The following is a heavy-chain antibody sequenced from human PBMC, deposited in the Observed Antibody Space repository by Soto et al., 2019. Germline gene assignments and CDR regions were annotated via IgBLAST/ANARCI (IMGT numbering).Heavy chain of an antibody. CDR1: GGTFSSYA. Sequence: QVQLVQSGAEVKKPGSSVKVSCKASGGTFSSYAISWVRQAPGQGLEWMGGIIPTFGTANYAQKFRGRVTINADESTSTAYMEPSSLRSEDTAVYYCARRGGVVVVPAAMLDYYYGMDVWGQGATVTVSS. CDR3: ARRGGVVVVPAAMLDYYYGMDV. D-gene: IGHD2-2*01. CDR2: IIPTFGTA. J-gene: IGHJ6*02. V-gene: IGHV1-69*01.